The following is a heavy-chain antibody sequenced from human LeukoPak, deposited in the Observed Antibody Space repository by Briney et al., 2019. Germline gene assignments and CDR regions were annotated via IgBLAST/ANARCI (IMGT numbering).Heavy chain of an antibody. CDR3: ASHTSYSNWFDP. J-gene: IGHJ5*02. D-gene: IGHD4-11*01. CDR1: GGSISSYY. CDR2: IYYSGST. Sequence: KASETLSLTCTVSGGSISSYYWSWIRQPPGKGLEWIGYIYYSGSTYYNPSLKSRVTISVDTSKNQFSLKLSSVTAADTAVYYCASHTSYSNWFDPWGQGTLVTVSS. V-gene: IGHV4-59*04.